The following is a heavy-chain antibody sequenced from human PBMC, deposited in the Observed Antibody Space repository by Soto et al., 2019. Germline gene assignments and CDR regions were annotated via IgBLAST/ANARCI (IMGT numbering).Heavy chain of an antibody. V-gene: IGHV4-30-4*01. CDR3: ARVGKGAAPTLDY. CDR2: IYYSGST. Sequence: PSETLSLTCTVSGGSISSGDYYWSWIRQPPGKGLEWIGYIYYSGSTYYNPSLKSRVTISVDTSKNQFSLKLSSVTAADTAVYYCARVGKGAAPTLDYWGQGTLVTVSS. CDR1: GGSISSGDYY. J-gene: IGHJ4*02. D-gene: IGHD1-26*01.